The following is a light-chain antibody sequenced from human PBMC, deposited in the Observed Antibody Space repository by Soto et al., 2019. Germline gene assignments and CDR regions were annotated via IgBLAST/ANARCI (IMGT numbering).Light chain of an antibody. J-gene: IGKJ2*01. CDR1: QSVDSNY. V-gene: IGKV3-20*01. Sequence: EIVLTQSPATLSLSPGERATLSCRASQSVDSNYLAWNQQKPGQAPRLLIYAASSRATGIPDRFSGSGSGTDFTLTISRLEHEDFAVYYCQQYDNSLYTFGQGTKLEIK. CDR2: AAS. CDR3: QQYDNSLYT.